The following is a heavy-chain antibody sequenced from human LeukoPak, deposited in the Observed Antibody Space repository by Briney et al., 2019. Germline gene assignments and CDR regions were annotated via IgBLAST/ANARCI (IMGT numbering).Heavy chain of an antibody. J-gene: IGHJ4*02. CDR3: AKPIGYCSSTSCPPDY. V-gene: IGHV3-11*04. CDR2: ISSGNSSM. CDR1: GFTFSDYD. D-gene: IGHD2-2*01. Sequence: GGSLRLSCVTSGFTFSDYDMNWIRQAPGRGLEWVSYISSGNSSMYYADSVKGRFSISRDNAKNSLSLPMSSLRAEDTAVYYCAKPIGYCSSTSCPPDYWGQGTLVTVSS.